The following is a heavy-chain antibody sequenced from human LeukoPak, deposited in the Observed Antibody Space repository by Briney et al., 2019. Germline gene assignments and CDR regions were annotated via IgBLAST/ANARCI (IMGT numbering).Heavy chain of an antibody. J-gene: IGHJ4*02. CDR3: ARDSADYGDYDY. D-gene: IGHD4-17*01. V-gene: IGHV1-46*01. CDR1: GCTFTSYF. CDR2: INPNGGST. Sequence: ASDRVPYQASGCTFTSYFMHWVRHAPAQRLEWMGIINPNGGSTSYAQKFQGRVTMTRDTSTSTVYMELSSLRSEDTAVYYCARDSADYGDYDYWGQGTLVTVSS.